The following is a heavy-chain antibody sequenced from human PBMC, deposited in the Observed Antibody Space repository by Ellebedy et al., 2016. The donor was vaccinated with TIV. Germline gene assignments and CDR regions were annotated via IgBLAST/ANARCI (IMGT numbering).Heavy chain of an antibody. J-gene: IGHJ4*02. CDR2: ISSSSSTI. D-gene: IGHD6-13*01. V-gene: IGHV3-48*02. CDR1: GFTFSSYS. CDR3: ARDRGAAADPFFDY. Sequence: GESLKISCAASGFTFSSYSMNWVRQAPGKGLEWVSYISSSSSTIYYADSVKGRFTISRDIAKNSLYLQMNSLRDEDTAVYYCARDRGAAADPFFDYWGQGTLVTVSS.